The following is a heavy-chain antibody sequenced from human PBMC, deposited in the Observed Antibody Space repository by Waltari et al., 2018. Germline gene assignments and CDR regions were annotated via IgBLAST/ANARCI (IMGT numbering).Heavy chain of an antibody. J-gene: IGHJ4*02. CDR1: GFTFSSYG. CDR3: AKDQRLWLPVATISTSTDY. V-gene: IGHV3-30*02. D-gene: IGHD5-12*01. Sequence: QVQLVESGGGVVQPGGSLRLSCAASGFTFSSYGMHWVRQAPGKGLEWVACIRYDGSNKDYADSLKGRFTIARDNSKNTLYLQMNSLRAEDTAVYYCAKDQRLWLPVATISTSTDYWGQGTLVTVSS. CDR2: IRYDGSNK.